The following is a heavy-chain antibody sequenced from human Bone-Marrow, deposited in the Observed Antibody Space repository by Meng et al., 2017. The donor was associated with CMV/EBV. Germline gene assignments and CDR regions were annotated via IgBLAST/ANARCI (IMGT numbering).Heavy chain of an antibody. D-gene: IGHD5-18*01. CDR1: GGSIGSGGYY. CDR2: IYYTGST. Sequence: LTCKVSGGSIGSGGYYWSWIRQHQGKGLECIGSIYYTGSTPYHPSFKSRIFISLDTSNNQISLTMSSVTAADTAVYYCATAGYSHPGYWGQGTLVTVSS. V-gene: IGHV4-31*03. J-gene: IGHJ4*02. CDR3: ATAGYSHPGY.